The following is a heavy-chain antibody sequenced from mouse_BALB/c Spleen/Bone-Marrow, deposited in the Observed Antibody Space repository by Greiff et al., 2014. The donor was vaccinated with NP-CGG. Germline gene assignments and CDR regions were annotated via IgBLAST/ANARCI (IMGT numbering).Heavy chain of an antibody. Sequence: QVQLKGSGAELARPGASGEMSCKASGYTFSTYTMHWGQQRPGPGLGWGGYINPSTGFTNYNQIFKDKATLAADKSSSTAYMQLSSLTSEDSAVYYCARGGFLLRSLALDYWGQGTSVTVSS. D-gene: IGHD1-1*01. CDR1: GYTFSTYT. J-gene: IGHJ4*01. V-gene: IGHV1-4*01. CDR2: INPSTGFT. CDR3: ARGGFLLRSLALDY.